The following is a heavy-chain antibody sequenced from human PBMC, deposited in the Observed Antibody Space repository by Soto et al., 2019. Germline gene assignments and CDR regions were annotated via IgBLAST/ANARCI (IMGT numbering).Heavy chain of an antibody. Sequence: GESLKISCKGSGYSFTSYWIGWVRHMPGKGLEWMGIIYPGDSDTRYSPSFQGQVTISADKSISTAYLQWSSLKAADTAMYYCATRTNPYSSSPYYYGMDVWRKGSKVTVSS. CDR3: ATRTNPYSSSPYYYGMDV. J-gene: IGHJ6*01. D-gene: IGHD6-6*01. CDR2: IYPGDSDT. V-gene: IGHV5-51*01. CDR1: GYSFTSYW.